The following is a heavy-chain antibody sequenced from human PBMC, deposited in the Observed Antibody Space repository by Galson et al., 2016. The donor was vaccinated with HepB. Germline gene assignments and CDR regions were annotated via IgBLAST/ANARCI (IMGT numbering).Heavy chain of an antibody. V-gene: IGHV3-30*04. CDR1: GSTFSNFA. D-gene: IGHD5-12*01. Sequence: SLRLSCAASGSTFSNFAMHWVRQAPGKGLEWVATTSYDGSIKYYGDSVKGRFTISRDNSKNTLFLQMNSLRPEDTAMYYCARDLVSGYESGYFYYGMDTWGQGTLVTVSS. CDR3: ARDLVSGYESGYFYYGMDT. J-gene: IGHJ6*02. CDR2: TSYDGSIK.